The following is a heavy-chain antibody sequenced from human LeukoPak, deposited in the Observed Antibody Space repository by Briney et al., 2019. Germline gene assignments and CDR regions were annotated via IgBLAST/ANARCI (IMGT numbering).Heavy chain of an antibody. D-gene: IGHD2-2*02. Sequence: SETLSLTCTVSGGSISGYYWSWIRQPPGKGLEWIGYIYYSGSTNYNPSLKSRFTISVDTSKNQFSLKLSSVTAADTAVYYCARQEQQLIYDWFDPWGQGTMVTVSS. CDR2: IYYSGST. CDR1: GGSISGYY. J-gene: IGHJ5*02. CDR3: ARQEQQLIYDWFDP. V-gene: IGHV4-59*01.